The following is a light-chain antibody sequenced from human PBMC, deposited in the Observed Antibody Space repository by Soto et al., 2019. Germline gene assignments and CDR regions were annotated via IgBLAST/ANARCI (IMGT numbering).Light chain of an antibody. J-gene: IGKJ4*01. CDR2: DAS. CDR1: EDVSDY. CDR3: QLYRNVVLT. V-gene: IGKV1-33*01. Sequence: DIKMTQSPSSLSASVGDRVALTCQASEDVSDYVNWYQQKPGRAPKLLIYDASKLETGVSSRFSGSGSGTHVTFTIRDLQPEDFATYYCQLYRNVVLTFGGGTRVEI.